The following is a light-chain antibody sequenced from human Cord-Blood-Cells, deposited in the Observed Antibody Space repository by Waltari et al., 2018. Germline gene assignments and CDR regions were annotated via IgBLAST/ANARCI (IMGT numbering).Light chain of an antibody. J-gene: IGLJ3*02. CDR2: SNN. CDR3: AAWDDSLNGWV. V-gene: IGLV1-44*01. CDR1: SSNIGSNT. Sequence: QSVLTQPPSASGTPGQRVTISCSGSSSNIGSNTVTWYQQLPGTAPTLRIYSNNQRPSGVPDRFSGSKSGTSASLAISGLQSEDEADYYCAAWDDSLNGWVFGGGTKLTVL.